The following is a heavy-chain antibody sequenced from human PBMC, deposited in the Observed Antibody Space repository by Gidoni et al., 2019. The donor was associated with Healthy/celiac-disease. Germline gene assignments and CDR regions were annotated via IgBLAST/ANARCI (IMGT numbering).Heavy chain of an antibody. CDR2: ISPGSSDT. CDR3: ARHRGYYDFPNGMDV. J-gene: IGHJ6*02. V-gene: IGHV5-51*01. Sequence: EVQLVQSGAEVKKPGESLKISGKGSGYRFTSYWIGWGRQMPGKGLEWMGIISPGSSDTRYSPSFQGQVPISADRSISAAYLQWSSLKASDTAMYYCARHRGYYDFPNGMDVWGQGTTVTVSS. D-gene: IGHD3-3*01. CDR1: GYRFTSYW.